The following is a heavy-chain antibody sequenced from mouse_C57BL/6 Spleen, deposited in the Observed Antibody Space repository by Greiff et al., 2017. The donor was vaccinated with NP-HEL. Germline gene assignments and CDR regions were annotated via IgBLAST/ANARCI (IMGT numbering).Heavy chain of an antibody. CDR2: IRNKANNHAT. J-gene: IGHJ3*01. CDR1: GFTFSDAW. CDR3: TRRLIYYDYDAWFAY. D-gene: IGHD2-4*01. Sequence: EVKLMESGGGLVQPGGSMKLSCAASGFTFSDAWMDWVRQSPEKGLEWVAEIRNKANNHATYYAESVKGRFTISRDDSKSSVYLQMNSLRAEDTGIYYCTRRLIYYDYDAWFAYWGQGTLVTVSA. V-gene: IGHV6-6*01.